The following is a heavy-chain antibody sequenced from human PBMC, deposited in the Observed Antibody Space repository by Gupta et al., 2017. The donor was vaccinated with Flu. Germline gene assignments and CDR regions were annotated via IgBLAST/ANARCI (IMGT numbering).Heavy chain of an antibody. Sequence: EVQLVESGGGLVQPGGSLRLSCAASGFNFRSYEMRWVRQAPGRGLEWVSFISSSAITYYTDPVRGRFTISRNNANNSLYLQMSSLRDEDTAVYYCARGHWDNWGQGTLVTVSS. J-gene: IGHJ4*02. CDR2: ISSSAIT. V-gene: IGHV3-48*03. CDR1: GFNFRSYE. CDR3: ARGHWDN.